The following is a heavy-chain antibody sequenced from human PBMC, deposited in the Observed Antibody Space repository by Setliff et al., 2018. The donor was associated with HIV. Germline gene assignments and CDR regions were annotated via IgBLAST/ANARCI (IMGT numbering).Heavy chain of an antibody. D-gene: IGHD2-15*01. J-gene: IGHJ6*03. CDR1: GFTFSDYY. V-gene: IGHV3-11*04. CDR3: AKMTPSYYFYMDA. Sequence: GSLILSCAASGFTFSDYYMSWIRQAPGKGLEWVSFISTSGSLIYYADSVKGRFTISRDNAKNSLYLQMHSLRAEDTAIYYCAKMTPSYYFYMDAWGNGTTVTVSS. CDR2: ISTSGSLI.